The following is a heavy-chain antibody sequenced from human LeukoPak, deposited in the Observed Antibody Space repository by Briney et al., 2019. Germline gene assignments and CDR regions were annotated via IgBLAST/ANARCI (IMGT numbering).Heavy chain of an antibody. V-gene: IGHV4-39*07. Sequence: SETLSLTCTVSGGSLSSSSYYWGWIRQPPGKGLEWIGSIYYSGSTYYNPSLKTRVTIPVDTSKNQFSLKLSSVTAADTAVYYCARAHYSSGWQFDYWGQGTLVTVSS. CDR2: IYYSGST. J-gene: IGHJ4*02. CDR1: GGSLSSSSYY. D-gene: IGHD6-19*01. CDR3: ARAHYSSGWQFDY.